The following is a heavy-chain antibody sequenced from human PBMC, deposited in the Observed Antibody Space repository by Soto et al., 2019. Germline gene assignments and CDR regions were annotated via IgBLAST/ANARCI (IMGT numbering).Heavy chain of an antibody. V-gene: IGHV4-34*01. Sequence: QVQLQQWGAGLLKPSETLSLTCAVYGGSFSGYYWSWIRQPPGKGLEWIGEINHSGSTNYNPSLKSRVTISVDPAKNQFSLKLSSVTAADTAVYYCARRARGYSYGYVFDYWGQGTLVTVSS. D-gene: IGHD5-18*01. J-gene: IGHJ4*02. CDR2: INHSGST. CDR1: GGSFSGYY. CDR3: ARRARGYSYGYVFDY.